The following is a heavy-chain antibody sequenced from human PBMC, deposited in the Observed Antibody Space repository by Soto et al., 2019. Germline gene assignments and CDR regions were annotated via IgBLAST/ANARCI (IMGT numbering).Heavy chain of an antibody. CDR1: CGSISGYY. D-gene: IGHD2-15*01. V-gene: IGHV4-59*01. CDR2: IYYSGST. CDR3: AAAPRY. J-gene: IGHJ4*02. Sequence: PSETLSLTCSVSCGSISGYYWSWIRQTPEKGLEWIGYIYYSGSTNYNPSLKSRVTMLIDMSKNQFSLKLTSVSAADTAVYYCAAAPRYWGQGILVTVS.